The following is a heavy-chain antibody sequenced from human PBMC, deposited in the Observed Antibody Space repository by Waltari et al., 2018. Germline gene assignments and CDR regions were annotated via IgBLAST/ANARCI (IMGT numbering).Heavy chain of an antibody. Sequence: QVQLVQSGAEVKKPGASVKVSCKASGYTFTGYYMHWVRQAPGQGLEWMGWINPNSGGTNYAQKFQGRVTMTRDTSISTAYMELSRLRSDDTAVYYCARAAYSGSYTAYYYYMDVWGKGTTVTISS. V-gene: IGHV1-2*02. CDR1: GYTFTGYY. D-gene: IGHD1-26*01. CDR3: ARAAYSGSYTAYYYYMDV. CDR2: INPNSGGT. J-gene: IGHJ6*03.